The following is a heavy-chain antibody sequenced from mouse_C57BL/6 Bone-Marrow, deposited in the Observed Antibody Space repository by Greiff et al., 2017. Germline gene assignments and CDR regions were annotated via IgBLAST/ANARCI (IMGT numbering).Heavy chain of an antibody. CDR1: GYTFTSYG. D-gene: IGHD2-1*01. CDR3: ALLPFLPWFAY. CDR2: IYPRSGNT. V-gene: IGHV1-81*01. Sequence: QVQLQQSGAELARPGASVKLSCKASGYTFTSYGISWVKQRTGQGLEWIGEIYPRSGNTYYNEKFKGKATMTADKSSSTAYMELRSLTSEDSAVYFCALLPFLPWFAYWGQGTLVTVSA. J-gene: IGHJ3*01.